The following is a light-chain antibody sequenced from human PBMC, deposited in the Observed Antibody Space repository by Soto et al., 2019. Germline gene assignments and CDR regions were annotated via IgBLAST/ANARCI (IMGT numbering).Light chain of an antibody. CDR1: QSISSW. CDR3: QQYNSYPWT. J-gene: IGKJ1*01. Sequence: DIQMTQSPSTLSASVGDRVTITCRASQSISSWLAWCQQKPGEAPKILIYDASSFESGVPSRFSGSGSGTEFTLTISSRQPDDFATYYCQQYNSYPWTFGQGTKVEIK. V-gene: IGKV1-5*01. CDR2: DAS.